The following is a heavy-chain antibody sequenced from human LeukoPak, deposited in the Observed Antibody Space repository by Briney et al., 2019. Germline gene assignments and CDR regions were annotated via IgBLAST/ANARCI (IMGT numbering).Heavy chain of an antibody. Sequence: GGSLRLSCAASGFTFSSYAMSWIRQAPGKGLEWVSVISGSGGSTYYADSVKGRFTISRDNSKNTLYLQMNSLRAEDTAVYYCAENIAAAGTVYLYFQHWGQGTLVTVSS. D-gene: IGHD6-13*01. CDR2: ISGSGGST. CDR1: GFTFSSYA. CDR3: AENIAAAGTVYLYFQH. J-gene: IGHJ1*01. V-gene: IGHV3-23*01.